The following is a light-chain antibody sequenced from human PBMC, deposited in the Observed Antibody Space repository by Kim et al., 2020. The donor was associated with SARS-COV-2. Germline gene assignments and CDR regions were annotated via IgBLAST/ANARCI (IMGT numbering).Light chain of an antibody. Sequence: QLVLTQPPSVSGAPGQRVTISCTGSRTNIGTGYDVHWYQQFPGTAPKLLIFANTYRPSGVPDRFSGSKSGTSASLAITGLQAEDEADYYCQSYDSSLSASVFGGGTQLTVL. CDR3: QSYDSSLSASV. CDR1: RTNIGTGYD. CDR2: ANT. V-gene: IGLV1-40*01. J-gene: IGLJ2*01.